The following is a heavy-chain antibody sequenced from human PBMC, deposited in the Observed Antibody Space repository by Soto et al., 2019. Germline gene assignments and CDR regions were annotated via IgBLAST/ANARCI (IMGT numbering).Heavy chain of an antibody. CDR3: AKPPTGNVAFDV. CDR1: TFTFSRYW. J-gene: IGHJ3*01. D-gene: IGHD4-4*01. V-gene: IGHV3-7*01. CDR2: IRPDGKQG. Sequence: EVQLVESGGGLVQPGGSLRLSCAASTFTFSRYWMTWVRQAPGKGLEWLAYIRPDGKQGYYVDSVKGRFTISRDNAKSSLYLQMNSLRAEDTAVYYCAKPPTGNVAFDVWGQGTMVTVSS.